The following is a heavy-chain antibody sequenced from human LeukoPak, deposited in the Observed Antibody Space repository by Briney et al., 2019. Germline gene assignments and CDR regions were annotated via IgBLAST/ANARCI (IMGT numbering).Heavy chain of an antibody. D-gene: IGHD6-19*01. V-gene: IGHV1-69*06. CDR1: GGTFSSYA. Sequence: GSSVKVSCKASGGTFSSYAISWVRQAPGQGLEWMGGIIPIFGTANYAQKFQGRVTMTEDTSTDTAYMELSSLRSEDTAVYYCATGGTVYSSGWYSNYWGQGTLVTVSS. J-gene: IGHJ4*02. CDR2: IIPIFGTA. CDR3: ATGGTVYSSGWYSNY.